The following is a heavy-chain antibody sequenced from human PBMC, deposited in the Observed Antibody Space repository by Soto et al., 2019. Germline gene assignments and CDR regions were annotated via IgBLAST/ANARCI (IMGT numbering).Heavy chain of an antibody. CDR3: ATWHEREHAFDV. Sequence: DVQLVESGGGLIQPGESLRLSCAAFGLTISGKKYVAWVRQAPGKGLEWVSALYDVDGSFYADFVTGRFTTSSDSSKTIVYLQMNDLRPDDTAVYYCATWHEREHAFDVWGQGTTVTIAS. V-gene: IGHV3-53*01. D-gene: IGHD1-1*01. CDR1: GLTISGKKY. J-gene: IGHJ3*01. CDR2: LYDVDGS.